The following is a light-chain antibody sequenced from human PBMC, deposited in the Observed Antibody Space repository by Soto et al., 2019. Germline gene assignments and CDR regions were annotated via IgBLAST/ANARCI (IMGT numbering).Light chain of an antibody. CDR1: SSDVGGYNY. CDR3: SSYTSSSTLVV. J-gene: IGLJ2*01. V-gene: IGLV2-14*01. CDR2: EVS. Sequence: QSALTQPASVSGSPGQSITISCTGTSSDVGGYNYVSWYQQHPGKAPNLMIYEVSNRPSGVSNRFSGSKSGNTASLTISGIQAEDEADYYCSSYTSSSTLVVFGGGTKLTVL.